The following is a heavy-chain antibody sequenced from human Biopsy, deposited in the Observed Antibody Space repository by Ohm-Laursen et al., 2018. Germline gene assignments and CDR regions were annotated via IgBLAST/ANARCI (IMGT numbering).Heavy chain of an antibody. Sequence: GTLSLTCAVSGGSINSYYWSWIRQPPGKGLEWIGNIYYSGNTDYSPSLKSRVTISVDTSNNQFSLKLRSVTAADTAVYYCARQVDFWSGYVDYWGQGTLVAVSS. V-gene: IGHV4-59*04. CDR1: GGSINSYY. CDR3: ARQVDFWSGYVDY. D-gene: IGHD3-3*01. J-gene: IGHJ4*02. CDR2: IYYSGNT.